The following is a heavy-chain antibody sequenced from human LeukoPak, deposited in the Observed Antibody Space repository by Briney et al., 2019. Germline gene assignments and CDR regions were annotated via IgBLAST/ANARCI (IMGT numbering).Heavy chain of an antibody. CDR2: LNPYGNDK. D-gene: IGHD3/OR15-3a*01. CDR3: SRDLGTGRPHDV. V-gene: IGHV3-7*01. Sequence: GGSLRLSCAASGFTFTNYWLTWVRQAPGKGLEWVANLNPYGNDKYYDDSVKGRFTISRDNARDSLYLEMHSQRAEDTAIYYCSRDLGTGRPHDVWGRGTLVTVSS. CDR1: GFTFTNYW. J-gene: IGHJ4*02.